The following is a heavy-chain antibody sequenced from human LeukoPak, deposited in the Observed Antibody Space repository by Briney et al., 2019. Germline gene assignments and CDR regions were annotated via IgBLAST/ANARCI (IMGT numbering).Heavy chain of an antibody. CDR2: ISYDGSYK. Sequence: GGSLRLSCAASGFTFSSYAMHWVRQAPGKGLEWVAVISYDGSYKYYADSVKGRFTISRDNAKNTLYLQMSSLRAEDTAVYYCARDMHDGSGSSSDFDYWGQGTLVTVSS. CDR1: GFTFSSYA. V-gene: IGHV3-30*04. D-gene: IGHD3-10*01. CDR3: ARDMHDGSGSSSDFDY. J-gene: IGHJ4*02.